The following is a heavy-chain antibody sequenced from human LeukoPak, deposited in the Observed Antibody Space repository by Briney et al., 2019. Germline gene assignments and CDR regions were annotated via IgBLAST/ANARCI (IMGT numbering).Heavy chain of an antibody. Sequence: GGSLRLSCAASGFTFSDYYMSWIRQAPGKGLEWVSYISSSGSTIYYADSVKGRFTISRDNAKNSLYLQMNSLRAEDTAVYCCASVSTVVTPGGDYWGQGTLVTVSS. J-gene: IGHJ4*02. D-gene: IGHD4-23*01. V-gene: IGHV3-11*01. CDR2: ISSSGSTI. CDR3: ASVSTVVTPGGDY. CDR1: GFTFSDYY.